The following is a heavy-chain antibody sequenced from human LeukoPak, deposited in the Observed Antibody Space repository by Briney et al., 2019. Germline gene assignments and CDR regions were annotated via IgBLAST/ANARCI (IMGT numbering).Heavy chain of an antibody. J-gene: IGHJ4*02. CDR2: ISSSSSYT. V-gene: IGHV3-11*06. CDR1: GFIFSDYY. D-gene: IGHD3-9*01. CDR3: ARDPYDILTGPYFDY. Sequence: PGGSPRLSCAASGFIFSDYYMSWIRQAPGKGLEWISYISSSSSYTSYADSVKGRFTISRDNAKNTLYLQMNSLRAEDTAVYYCARDPYDILTGPYFDYWGQGTLVTVSS.